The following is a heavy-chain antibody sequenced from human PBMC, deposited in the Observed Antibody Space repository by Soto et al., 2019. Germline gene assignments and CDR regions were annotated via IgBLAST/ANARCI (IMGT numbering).Heavy chain of an antibody. CDR3: AGSSYGSPSEYRGREWFDY. Sequence: EVQLVESGGGLVQPGGSLRLSCAASGFTVSDNYMSWDRKAPGTGLEWVAVIYSRGTTYYADSVRGRFTLSRGDTKNTLYPRQNGLGAEDMGVYYCAGSSYGSPSEYRGREWFDYWGEGAQLTVSS. V-gene: IGHV3-66*01. D-gene: IGHD3-10*01. CDR2: IYSRGTT. CDR1: GFTVSDNY. J-gene: IGHJ5*01.